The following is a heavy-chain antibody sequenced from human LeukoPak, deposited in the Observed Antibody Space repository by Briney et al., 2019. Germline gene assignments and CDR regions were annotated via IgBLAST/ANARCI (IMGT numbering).Heavy chain of an antibody. V-gene: IGHV4-39*07. CDR1: GGSISSSSYY. CDR2: IHHSGST. Sequence: SETLSLTCTVSGGSISSSSYYWGWIRQPPGKGLEWIGIIHHSGSTYYNSSLKSRVTISVDTSKNTLSLKLNSVTAADTAVYYCARENWRDGYVGSKWGQGTLVTVSS. J-gene: IGHJ4*02. CDR3: ARENWRDGYVGSK. D-gene: IGHD5-24*01.